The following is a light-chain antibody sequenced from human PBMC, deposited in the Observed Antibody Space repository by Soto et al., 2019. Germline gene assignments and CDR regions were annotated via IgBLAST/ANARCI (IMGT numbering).Light chain of an antibody. CDR1: QRISSW. CDR3: QQASSVPWT. J-gene: IGKJ1*01. CDR2: ATS. V-gene: IGKV1-12*01. Sequence: IQMTQSPSSVSASVGDRVILTCRASQRISSWLAWYHQRPGKAPKLLIYATSTLETGVPSRFSGSGSGREFIITISSLQPEDLVTDFCQQASSVPWTFGQGTKVEVK.